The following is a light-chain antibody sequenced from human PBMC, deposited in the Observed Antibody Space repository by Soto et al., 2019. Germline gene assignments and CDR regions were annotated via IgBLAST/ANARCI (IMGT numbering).Light chain of an antibody. V-gene: IGKV1-9*01. CDR3: QQSHYTPVT. Sequence: DIQLTQSPSFLSASVGDRVTITCRASQGINIFLAWFQQKPGKAPKLLIYTASTLQSGVPSRFSGSGSGTDFTLTINSLQPEDFATYYCQQSHYTPVTFGQGTRLEIK. CDR1: QGINIF. CDR2: TAS. J-gene: IGKJ5*01.